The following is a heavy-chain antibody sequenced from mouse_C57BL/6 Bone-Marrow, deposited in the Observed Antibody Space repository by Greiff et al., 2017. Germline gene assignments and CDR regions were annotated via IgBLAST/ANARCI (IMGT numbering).Heavy chain of an antibody. Sequence: QVQLQQPGAELVRPGSSVKLSCKASGYTFTSYWMHWVKQRPIQGLEWIGNIDPSDRETNYNHKFKDKATLTVDKSSTTAYLQLISLPSEDSAVYYCASLTGTHGGYFDVWGPGTTVTVSS. D-gene: IGHD4-1*01. J-gene: IGHJ1*01. CDR3: ASLTGTHGGYFDV. CDR2: IDPSDRET. V-gene: IGHV1-52*01. CDR1: GYTFTSYW.